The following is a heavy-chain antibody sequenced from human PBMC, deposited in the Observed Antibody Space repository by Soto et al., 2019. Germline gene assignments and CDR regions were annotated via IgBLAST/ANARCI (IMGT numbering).Heavy chain of an antibody. Sequence: QLQLQESGSGLVKPSQTLSLTCAVSGGSISSGGYSWSWIRQPPGKGLEWIGYIYHSGSTYYNPSLKSRVTIAVDRAKNQFSLKLSSVTAADTAVYSCAAGGGPPRYYWGQGTLVTVSS. V-gene: IGHV4-30-2*01. CDR1: GGSISSGGYS. CDR2: IYHSGST. CDR3: AAGGGPPRYY. J-gene: IGHJ4*02. D-gene: IGHD1-26*01.